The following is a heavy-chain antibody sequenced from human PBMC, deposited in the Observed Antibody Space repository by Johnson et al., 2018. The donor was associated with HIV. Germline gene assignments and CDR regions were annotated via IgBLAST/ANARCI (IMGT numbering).Heavy chain of an antibody. CDR3: AGDLGWSGDGVDI. J-gene: IGHJ3*02. CDR1: GFTFSSYA. D-gene: IGHD3-16*01. V-gene: IGHV3-30-3*01. CDR2: ISYDGSNK. Sequence: QVQLVESGGGVVQPGRSLRLSCAASGFTFSSYAMHWVRQAPGKGLEWVAVISYDGSNKYYADSVKGRFTISRDNSKNTLYLQMNSLRAEDTAVYYCAGDLGWSGDGVDIWGQGTMVTVSS.